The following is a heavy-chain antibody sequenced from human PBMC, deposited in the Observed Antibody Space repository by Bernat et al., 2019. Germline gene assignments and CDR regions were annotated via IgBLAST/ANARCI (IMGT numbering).Heavy chain of an antibody. J-gene: IGHJ3*02. CDR2: IYYSGST. CDR1: GGSISSYY. Sequence: QVQLQESGPGLVKPSETLSLTCTVSGGSISSYYWSWIRQPPGKGLEWIGYIYYSGSTNYNPSLKSRVTISVDTSKNQFSLKLSSVTAADTAVYYCARGTKNAAFDIWGQGTMVTVSS. D-gene: IGHD1-1*01. V-gene: IGHV4-59*01. CDR3: ARGTKNAAFDI.